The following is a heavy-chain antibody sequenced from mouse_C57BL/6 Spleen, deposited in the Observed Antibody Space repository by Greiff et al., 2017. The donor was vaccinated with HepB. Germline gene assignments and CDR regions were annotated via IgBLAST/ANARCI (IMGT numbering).Heavy chain of an antibody. Sequence: EVNVVESGGDLVKPGGSLKLSCAASGFTFSSYGMSWVRQTPDKRLEWVATISSGGSYTYYPDSVKGRFTISRDNAKNTLYLQMSSLKSEDTAMYYCARHEGDYYGSSFAYWGQGTLVTVSA. J-gene: IGHJ3*01. CDR2: ISSGGSYT. D-gene: IGHD1-1*01. CDR1: GFTFSSYG. V-gene: IGHV5-6*01. CDR3: ARHEGDYYGSSFAY.